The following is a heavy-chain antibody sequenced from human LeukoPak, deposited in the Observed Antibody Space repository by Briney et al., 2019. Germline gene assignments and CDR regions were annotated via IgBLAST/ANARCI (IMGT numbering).Heavy chain of an antibody. V-gene: IGHV1-24*01. CDR1: GYTLTELS. Sequence: ASVKVSCKVSGYTLTELSMRWVRQATGKGLEWMGGFDPEDGETIYAQKFQGRVTMTEDTSTDTAYMELNSLRSEDTAVYYCATEPWGNDPFFGYWGQGTLVTVSS. CDR2: FDPEDGET. CDR3: ATEPWGNDPFFGY. D-gene: IGHD1-1*01. J-gene: IGHJ4*02.